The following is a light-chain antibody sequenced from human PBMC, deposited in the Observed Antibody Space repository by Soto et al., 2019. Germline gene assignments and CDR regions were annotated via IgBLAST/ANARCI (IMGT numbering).Light chain of an antibody. Sequence: QSVLTQPPSASGTPGQRVTISCSGSTSNIGTDTVNWYQQLPGRAPKLLIYGNNNRPSGAPDRFSGSKSGTSASLAITGLQAEDEADYYCQSYDSSLSGAVFGGGTQLTVL. CDR2: GNN. CDR3: QSYDSSLSGAV. CDR1: TSNIGTDT. V-gene: IGLV1-40*01. J-gene: IGLJ2*01.